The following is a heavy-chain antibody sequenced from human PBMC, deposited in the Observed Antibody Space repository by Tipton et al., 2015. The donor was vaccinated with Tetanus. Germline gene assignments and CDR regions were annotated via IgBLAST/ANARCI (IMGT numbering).Heavy chain of an antibody. V-gene: IGHV4-30-2*01. CDR1: GGSISSGGYS. D-gene: IGHD3-22*01. Sequence: TLSLTCAVSGGSISSGGYSWSWIRQPPGKGLEWIGYIYHSGSTYYNPSLKSRVTISVDRSKNQFSLKLSSVTAADTAVYYCARSLAEFYDSTRFGDAFDIWGQGTMVTVSS. CDR2: IYHSGST. CDR3: ARSLAEFYDSTRFGDAFDI. J-gene: IGHJ3*02.